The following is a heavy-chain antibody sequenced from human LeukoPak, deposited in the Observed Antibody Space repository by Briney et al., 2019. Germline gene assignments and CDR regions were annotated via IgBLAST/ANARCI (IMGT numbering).Heavy chain of an antibody. Sequence: SETLSLTCTVSGGSISSYYWNWIRQPPGKGLEWIGYIYYSGSTNHNPSLKSRVTISVDTSKNQFSLKLSSVTAADTAVYYCAGRLWRRDGYNLSAFDIWGQGTMVTVSS. CDR2: IYYSGST. V-gene: IGHV4-59*01. CDR1: GGSISSYY. CDR3: AGRLWRRDGYNLSAFDI. D-gene: IGHD5-24*01. J-gene: IGHJ3*02.